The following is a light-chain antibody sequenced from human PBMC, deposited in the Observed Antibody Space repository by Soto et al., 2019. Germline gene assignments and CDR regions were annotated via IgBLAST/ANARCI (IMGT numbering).Light chain of an antibody. V-gene: IGKV1-5*01. CDR1: QSVSSW. Sequence: DIQMTQSPPTLSASVGDRVTITCRASQSVSSWLAWYQQKPGKAPKLLIYDASSLESGVPSRFSGSGSGTDFTLTISSLQPEDFATYYCQQSYSTLWTFGQGTKVDIK. J-gene: IGKJ1*01. CDR3: QQSYSTLWT. CDR2: DAS.